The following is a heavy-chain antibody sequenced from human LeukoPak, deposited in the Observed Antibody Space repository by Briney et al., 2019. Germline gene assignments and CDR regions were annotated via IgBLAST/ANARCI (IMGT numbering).Heavy chain of an antibody. CDR3: ARDTPIAVAGTEGFDY. D-gene: IGHD6-19*01. Sequence: GGSLRLSCAASGFTFSSYGMHWVRQAPGKGLEWVAFIRYDGSNKYYADSVKGRFTISRDNSKNTLYLQMNSLRAEDTAVYYCARDTPIAVAGTEGFDYWGQGTLVTVSS. V-gene: IGHV3-30*02. CDR2: IRYDGSNK. J-gene: IGHJ4*02. CDR1: GFTFSSYG.